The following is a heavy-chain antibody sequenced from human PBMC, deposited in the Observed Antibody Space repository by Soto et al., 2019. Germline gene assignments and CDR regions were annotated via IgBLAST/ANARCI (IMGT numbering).Heavy chain of an antibody. CDR3: VSRSRGLQSSPPRLDS. D-gene: IGHD4-4*01. J-gene: IGHJ4*02. Sequence: EVQLLESGGGLVQPGGSLRLSCAASGLTFSGYGMSWVRQAPGTGLEWVSAISGSGSTTYYADSVNGRFTISRDDSKNFLFLQMNSLRAEYTAVYYCVSRSRGLQSSPPRLDSWGQGTLVTVSS. CDR2: ISGSGSTT. CDR1: GLTFSGYG. V-gene: IGHV3-23*01.